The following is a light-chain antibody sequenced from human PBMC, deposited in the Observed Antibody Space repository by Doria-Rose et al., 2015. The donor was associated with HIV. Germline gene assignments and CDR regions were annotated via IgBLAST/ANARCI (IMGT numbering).Light chain of an antibody. CDR3: QQYSQWPPYT. V-gene: IGKV3-15*01. CDR2: RAS. CDR1: QGIGSD. J-gene: IGKJ2*01. Sequence: TQSPATLSVSPRERATLSCRASQGIGSDLAWYQQKPDQAPRLLIYRASIRATGIPPRCAGGGSGTEFTLTISSLQSEDCAVYFCQQYSQWPPYTFGQGAKLEVK.